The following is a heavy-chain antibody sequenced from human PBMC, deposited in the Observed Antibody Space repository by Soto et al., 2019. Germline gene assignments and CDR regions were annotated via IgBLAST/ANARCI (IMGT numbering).Heavy chain of an antibody. J-gene: IGHJ4*02. D-gene: IGHD3-10*01. CDR3: TRDWEITVSTWSFGGF. Sequence: ASVKVSCKASGYIFTDYYMHWVRQAPGQELGWMGRINPNSGGTNYAQKFQARVTITADKSTSTAYMELSGLRFEDTAMYYCTRDWEITVSTWSFGGFWGRGTLVTVSS. CDR2: INPNSGGT. V-gene: IGHV1-2*06. CDR1: GYIFTDYY.